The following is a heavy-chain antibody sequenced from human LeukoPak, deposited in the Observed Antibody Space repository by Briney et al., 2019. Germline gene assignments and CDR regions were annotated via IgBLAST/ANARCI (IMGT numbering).Heavy chain of an antibody. CDR1: GGSISSYY. J-gene: IGHJ4*02. CDR2: IYYTGRT. V-gene: IGHV4-59*12. D-gene: IGHD5-18*01. CDR3: ARGVRGYSYG. Sequence: SETLFLTCTVSGGSISSYYWSWLRQPPGKGLEWIGHIYYTGRTTYNPSLGSRLTISADTSTSQFSLKLSSVTAADTAVYYCARGVRGYSYGWGQGTLVTVSS.